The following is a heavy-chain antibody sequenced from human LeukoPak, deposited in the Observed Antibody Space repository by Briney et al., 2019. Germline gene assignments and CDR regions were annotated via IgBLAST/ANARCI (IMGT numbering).Heavy chain of an antibody. V-gene: IGHV3-21*01. CDR1: GFTFSSYT. D-gene: IGHD6-13*01. J-gene: IGHJ4*01. CDR3: ARVPYSSSWTNAY. CDR2: ISSSSTYI. Sequence: GGSLRLSCAASGFTFSSYTMNWVRQAPGKGLEWVSSISSSSTYIYSAASLKGRFTISRDNAKNSLYLQMNSLRGDDTAVYYCARVPYSSSWTNAYCGQRTPLTVSS.